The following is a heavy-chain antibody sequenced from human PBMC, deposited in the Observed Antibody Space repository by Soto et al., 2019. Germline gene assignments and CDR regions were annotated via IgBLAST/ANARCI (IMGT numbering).Heavy chain of an antibody. V-gene: IGHV4-39*01. CDR3: ARIKIVGILTYYMDV. D-gene: IGHD3-3*01. Sequence: SLTCTLSCDSISTISRYYWGWIRQPPGKGLEWIANMYYSGSTYYNPSLKSRVTISLETSKNQFSLKLSSVTAADTAVYYCARIKIVGILTYYMDVWGKGTTVTVSS. CDR2: MYYSGST. CDR1: CDSISTISRYY. J-gene: IGHJ6*03.